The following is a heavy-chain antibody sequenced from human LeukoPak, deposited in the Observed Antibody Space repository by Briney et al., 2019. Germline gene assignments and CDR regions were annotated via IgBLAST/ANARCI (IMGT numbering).Heavy chain of an antibody. CDR1: GFTFSSFS. CDR3: ATYSGAHHKTFDD. CDR2: IKQDESEK. J-gene: IGHJ4*02. Sequence: GGSLRLSCAASGFTFSSFSITWVRQAPRHGLEWVANIKQDESEKDYVDSVKGRFTISRDNAKNSLYLQMSSLRAEDTAVYYCATYSGAHHKTFDDWGQGTLVTVSS. V-gene: IGHV3-7*03. D-gene: IGHD1-26*01.